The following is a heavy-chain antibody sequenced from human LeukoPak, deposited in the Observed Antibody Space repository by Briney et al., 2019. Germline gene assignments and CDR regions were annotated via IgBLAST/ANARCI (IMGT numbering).Heavy chain of an antibody. CDR2: INPNSGGT. CDR3: ARERKRDDWFDP. CDR1: GYTFTGYY. V-gene: IGHV1-2*02. J-gene: IGHJ5*02. Sequence: ASVKVSCKASGYTFTGYYMHWVRQAPGQGLEWMGWINPNSGGTNYAQKFQGRVTMTRGTSISTAYMELSRLRSDDTAVYYCARERKRDDWFDPWGQGTLVTVSS.